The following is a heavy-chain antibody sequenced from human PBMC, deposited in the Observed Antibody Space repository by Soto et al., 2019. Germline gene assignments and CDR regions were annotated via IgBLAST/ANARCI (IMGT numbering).Heavy chain of an antibody. CDR2: IKNDPKSYIT. CDR3: ADLKWSRSYLP. Sequence: AGGALRLSCVTSGFSPRDPFIGWVRPAPGKGLEWVGRIKNDPKSYITDYAESVKGRFTISRDDSKNSLFLQMNSLTTEDTAIYYCADLKWSRSYLPWGQGTLVTVSS. V-gene: IGHV3-72*01. J-gene: IGHJ1*01. D-gene: IGHD3-3*01. CDR1: GFSPRDPF.